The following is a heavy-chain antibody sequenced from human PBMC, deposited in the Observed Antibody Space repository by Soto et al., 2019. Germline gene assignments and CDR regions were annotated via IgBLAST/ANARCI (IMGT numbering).Heavy chain of an antibody. D-gene: IGHD3-10*01. V-gene: IGHV4-34*01. CDR2: INHSGST. CDR3: AIPQNGSGIQSVWFDP. J-gene: IGHJ5*02. CDR1: GGSFSGYY. Sequence: PSETLSLTCAVCGGSFSGYYWSWIRQPPGKGLEWIGEINHSGSTNYNPSLKSRVTISVDTSKNQFSLKLSSVTAADTAVYYCAIPQNGSGIQSVWFDPWGQGTRGTVSS.